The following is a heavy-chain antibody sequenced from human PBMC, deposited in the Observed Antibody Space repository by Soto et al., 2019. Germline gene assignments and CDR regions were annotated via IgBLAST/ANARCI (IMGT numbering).Heavy chain of an antibody. Sequence: GGSLRLSCAASGFTVSSNYMSWVRQAPGKGLEWVSYISSSSSTIYYADSVKGRFTISRDNAKNSLYLQMNSLRDEDTAVYYCARGSGSGAGYFQHWGQGTLVTVSS. CDR3: ARGSGSGAGYFQH. J-gene: IGHJ1*01. D-gene: IGHD3-10*01. V-gene: IGHV3-48*02. CDR1: GFTVSSNY. CDR2: ISSSSSTI.